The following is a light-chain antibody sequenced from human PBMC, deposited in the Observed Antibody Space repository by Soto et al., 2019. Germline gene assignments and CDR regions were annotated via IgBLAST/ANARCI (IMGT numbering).Light chain of an antibody. CDR3: SSYTTAYTQV. V-gene: IGLV2-14*01. CDR1: SNDVGYYNY. J-gene: IGLJ3*02. CDR2: EVT. Sequence: QSALSQPASVSGSPGQSITISCTGTSNDVGYYNYVSWYQQHPGQAPKLMISEVTTRPSGVSDRFSGSKSGNTASLTISRRQAEDEAHYYCSSYTTAYTQVFGGGTKLTVL.